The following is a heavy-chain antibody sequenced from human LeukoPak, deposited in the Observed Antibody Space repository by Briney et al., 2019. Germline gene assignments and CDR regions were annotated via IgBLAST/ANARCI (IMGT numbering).Heavy chain of an antibody. J-gene: IGHJ4*02. CDR3: AKWGFSDRSGANFHS. Sequence: QTGGSLRLSCEASGFTFSNYAMSWVRQAPGKGLEWVSTVTASARRTYYADSVQGRFTISRDNSNHTLFLQVNSLRADDTAVHHCAKWGFSDRSGANFHSWGQGTLVTVSS. CDR2: VTASARRT. CDR1: GFTFSNYA. V-gene: IGHV3-23*01. D-gene: IGHD3-22*01.